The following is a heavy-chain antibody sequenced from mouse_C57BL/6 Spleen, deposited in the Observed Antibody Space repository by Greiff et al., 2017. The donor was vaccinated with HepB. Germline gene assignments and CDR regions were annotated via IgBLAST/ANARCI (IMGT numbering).Heavy chain of an antibody. CDR2: INPGSGGT. CDR3: ARSYYYGSSYDY. V-gene: IGHV1-54*01. J-gene: IGHJ2*01. D-gene: IGHD1-1*01. Sequence: QVQLQQSGAELVRPGTSVKVSCKASGYAFTNYLIEWVKQRPGQGLEWIGVINPGSGGTYYNEKFKGKATLTADKSSSTAYIQLSSLTSEASAVYFCARSYYYGSSYDYWGQGTTLTVSS. CDR1: GYAFTNYL.